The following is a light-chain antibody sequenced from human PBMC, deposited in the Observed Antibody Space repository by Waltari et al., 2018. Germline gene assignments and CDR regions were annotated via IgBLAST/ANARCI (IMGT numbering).Light chain of an antibody. CDR1: QSVTSTY. V-gene: IGKV3-20*01. J-gene: IGKJ5*01. CDR3: QQYSQSPIT. CDR2: GAS. Sequence: CRASQSVTSTYLAWDQQKPGRSPRLLIYGASSRATGVPDRFSGGGSATDFTLTITRLEPEDFAVYYCQQYSQSPITFGQGTRLDNK.